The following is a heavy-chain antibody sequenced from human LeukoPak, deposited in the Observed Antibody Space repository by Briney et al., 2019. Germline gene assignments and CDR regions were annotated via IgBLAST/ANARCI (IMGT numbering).Heavy chain of an antibody. CDR2: TYYRSKWYN. J-gene: IGHJ4*02. CDR3: AKGRNWGESGFDD. CDR1: GDRVSSNSAA. D-gene: IGHD7-27*01. Sequence: SQTLSPTCAISGDRVSSNSAAWNSSTQSPPRGLESLGRTYYRSKWYNDYAVSVKSRITINPDTSTNQFSLQLNSVTPEDTAVYYCAKGRNWGESGFDDWGQGTLVTVSS. V-gene: IGHV6-1*01.